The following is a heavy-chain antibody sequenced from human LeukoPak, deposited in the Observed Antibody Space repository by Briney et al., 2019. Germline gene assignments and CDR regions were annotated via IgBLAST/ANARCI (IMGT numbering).Heavy chain of an antibody. CDR1: GFTFSSYS. D-gene: IGHD7-27*01. V-gene: IGHV3-21*01. CDR3: ARDSSLGINWFDP. Sequence: GGSLRLSCAASGFTFSSYSMNWVRQARGKGLEWVSSISSSSSYIYYADSVKGRFTISRDNAKNSLYLQMNSLRAEDTAVYYCARDSSLGINWFDPWGQGTLVTVSS. J-gene: IGHJ5*02. CDR2: ISSSSSYI.